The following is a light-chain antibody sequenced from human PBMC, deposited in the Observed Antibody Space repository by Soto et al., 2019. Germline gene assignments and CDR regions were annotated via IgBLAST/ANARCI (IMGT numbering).Light chain of an antibody. CDR2: DVS. CDR1: SSDVGGYDY. CDR3: SSLITSTSYV. J-gene: IGLJ1*01. V-gene: IGLV2-14*01. Sequence: QSVLTQPPSASGSPGQSVTISCTGTSSDVGGYDYVSWYQQHPGKAPKLMISDVSYRPSGVSNRFSGSKSGNTASLTISGLQAEDEADYYCSSLITSTSYVFGTGTKVNVL.